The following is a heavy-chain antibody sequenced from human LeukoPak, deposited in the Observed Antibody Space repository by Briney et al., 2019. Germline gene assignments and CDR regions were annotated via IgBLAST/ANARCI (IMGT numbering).Heavy chain of an antibody. J-gene: IGHJ4*02. V-gene: IGHV4-30-4*08. D-gene: IGHD2-2*01. CDR3: ARERQLYCSSTSCYVN. Sequence: SETLSLTCAVYGGSFSDYYWSWIRQPPGKGLEWIGYIYYSGSTYYNPSLKSRVTISVDTSKNQFSLKLSSVTAADTAVYYCARERQLYCSSTSCYVNWGQGTLVTVSS. CDR2: IYYSGST. CDR1: GGSFSDYY.